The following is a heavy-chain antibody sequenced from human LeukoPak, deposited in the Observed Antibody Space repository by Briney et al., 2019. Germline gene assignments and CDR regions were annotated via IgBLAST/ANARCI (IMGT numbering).Heavy chain of an antibody. CDR1: GFTFGDFW. CDR3: AKNHRLLEY. J-gene: IGHJ4*02. CDR2: IKQDGSEK. V-gene: IGHV3-7*01. Sequence: GALRLSCAASGFTFGDFWMTWVRQLPGKGLEWVANIKQDGSEKNYVDSVKGRFTISRDNAKNSLYLQMNSLRVDDTALYYCAKNHRLLEYRGQGILVTVSS. D-gene: IGHD1-14*01.